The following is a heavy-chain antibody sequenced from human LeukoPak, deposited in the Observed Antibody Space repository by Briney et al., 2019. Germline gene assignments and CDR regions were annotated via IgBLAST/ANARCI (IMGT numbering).Heavy chain of an antibody. Sequence: SETLSLTCGVYGGSFSGFSWSWIRQPPGKGLEWIGEINHRGITNYNPSLKSRVTTSVDTSKNQFSLKLSSVTAADTAVYYCARLLSRAYGYFDYWGQGTLVTVSS. CDR3: ARLLSRAYGYFDY. D-gene: IGHD3-16*01. V-gene: IGHV4-34*01. CDR1: GGSFSGFS. CDR2: INHRGIT. J-gene: IGHJ4*02.